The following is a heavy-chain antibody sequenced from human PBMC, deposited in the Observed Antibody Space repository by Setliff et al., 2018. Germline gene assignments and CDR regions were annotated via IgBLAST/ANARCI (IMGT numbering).Heavy chain of an antibody. CDR1: GDSISGYF. Sequence: PSETLSLTCIVSGDSISGYFWSWIRQAPGKGLEWIGYIQKRGSTTTKYNPSLGSRISMSVDTSKNQFSLKLSSVTAADTAVYYCARDQYTSGWYGPPESYFDCWGLGILVTVSS. J-gene: IGHJ4*01. CDR3: ARDQYTSGWYGPPESYFDC. CDR2: IQKRGSTTT. V-gene: IGHV4-59*01. D-gene: IGHD6-19*01.